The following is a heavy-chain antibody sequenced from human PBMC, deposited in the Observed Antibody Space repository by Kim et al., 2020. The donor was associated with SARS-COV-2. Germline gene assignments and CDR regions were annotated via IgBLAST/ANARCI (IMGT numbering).Heavy chain of an antibody. Sequence: NYHPTLKSRVTTSVDTSKNPFSLQLTFVTTADTAVYFCARGAAGASSLDYWGPGILVTVS. V-gene: IGHV4-59*09. J-gene: IGHJ4*02. CDR3: ARGAAGASSLDY. D-gene: IGHD6-19*01.